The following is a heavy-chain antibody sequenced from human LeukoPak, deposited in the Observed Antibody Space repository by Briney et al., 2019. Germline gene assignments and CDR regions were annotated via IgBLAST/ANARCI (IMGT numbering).Heavy chain of an antibody. D-gene: IGHD2-21*01. Sequence: PGRTLRLSCAASGFTFSTFGMSWVRQAPGKGLEWVSALTGRGDYTYYADSVKGRFTISRDSSKNTLFLQMNRLRPEDAAVYYCAKAPVTTCRGAYCYPFDYWGQGTLVTVSS. V-gene: IGHV3-23*01. CDR3: AKAPVTTCRGAYCYPFDY. J-gene: IGHJ4*02. CDR1: GFTFSTFG. CDR2: LTGRGDYT.